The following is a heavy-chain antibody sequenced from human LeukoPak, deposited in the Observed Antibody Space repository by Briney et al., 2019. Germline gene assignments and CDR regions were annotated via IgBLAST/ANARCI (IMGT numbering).Heavy chain of an antibody. D-gene: IGHD5-24*01. Sequence: GGSLRLSCAASGFTLGSYGMHWVRQAPGKGLEWVASISYDGSNEYYGDSVKGRFSGSRDNSKNTLYLHMNSLRAEDTAVYYCAKEREMATRYYFDYWGQGTLVTVSS. V-gene: IGHV3-30*18. CDR2: ISYDGSNE. CDR1: GFTLGSYG. J-gene: IGHJ4*02. CDR3: AKEREMATRYYFDY.